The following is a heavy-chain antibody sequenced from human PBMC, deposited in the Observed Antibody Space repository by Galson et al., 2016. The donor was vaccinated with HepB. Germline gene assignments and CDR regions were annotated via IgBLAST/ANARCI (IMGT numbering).Heavy chain of an antibody. J-gene: IGHJ4*02. CDR3: ARVSGLGTVTTVFDY. CDR2: ISTYTGNT. V-gene: IGHV1-18*01. Sequence: SVKVSCKASGYSFTRYDISWVRQAPGQGLEWMGWISTYTGNTDYAQKFQGRVTMTTDTSTSTAYMELRSLRSDDTAVYYCARVSGLGTVTTVFDYWGQGTLVTVSS. D-gene: IGHD4-17*01. CDR1: GYSFTRYD.